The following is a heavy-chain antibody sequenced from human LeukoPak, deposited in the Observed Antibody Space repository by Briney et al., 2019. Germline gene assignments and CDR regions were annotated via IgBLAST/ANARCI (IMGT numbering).Heavy chain of an antibody. CDR1: GFTFGDYA. CDR3: TRQVDIEATGAYYFDY. J-gene: IGHJ4*02. V-gene: IGHV3-49*03. D-gene: IGHD5-12*01. Sequence: GGSLRLSCTASGFTFGDYAMSWFRQAPGKGLEWVGFIRSKAYGGTTEYAASVKGRFTISRDDSKSIAYLQMNSLKTEDTAVYYCTRQVDIEATGAYYFDYWGQGTLVTVSS. CDR2: IRSKAYGGTT.